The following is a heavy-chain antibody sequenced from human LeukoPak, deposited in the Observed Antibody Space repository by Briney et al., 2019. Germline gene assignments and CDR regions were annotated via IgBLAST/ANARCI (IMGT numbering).Heavy chain of an antibody. CDR3: ARGRKDYDSSGYILPY. CDR2: IIPIFGTA. J-gene: IGHJ4*02. V-gene: IGHV1-69*13. Sequence: ASVKVSCKASGGTFSSYAISWVRQAPGQGLEWMGAIIPIFGTANYAQKFQGRVTITADESTSTAYMELSSLRSEDTAVYYCARGRKDYDSSGYILPYWGQGTLVTVSS. CDR1: GGTFSSYA. D-gene: IGHD3-22*01.